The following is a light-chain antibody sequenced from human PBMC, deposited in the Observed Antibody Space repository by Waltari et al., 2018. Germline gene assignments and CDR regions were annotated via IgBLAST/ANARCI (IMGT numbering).Light chain of an antibody. J-gene: IGKJ1*01. CDR2: RAS. CDR1: QTDGSSS. V-gene: IGKV3-20*01. Sequence: EIVLTQSPGTASLSPGERVTLSCRASQTDGSSSLAWYQQKPGQAPRLVIYRASRRATGIPDSFSGSGSGTDFSLTISRLEPEDFAVYYCQQLVTLPATFGQGTKVEIK. CDR3: QQLVTLPAT.